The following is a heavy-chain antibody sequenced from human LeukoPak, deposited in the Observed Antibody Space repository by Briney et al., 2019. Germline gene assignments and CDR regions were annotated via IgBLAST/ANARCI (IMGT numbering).Heavy chain of an antibody. CDR3: ARGSIGSSWYLDY. D-gene: IGHD6-13*01. CDR2: INHSGST. J-gene: IGHJ4*02. Sequence: SETLSLTCAVYGGSFSGYYWSWIRQPPGKRLEWIGEINHSGSTNYNPSLKSRVTISVDTSKNQFSLKLSSVTAADTAVYYCARGSIGSSWYLDYWGQGTLVTVSS. CDR1: GGSFSGYY. V-gene: IGHV4-34*01.